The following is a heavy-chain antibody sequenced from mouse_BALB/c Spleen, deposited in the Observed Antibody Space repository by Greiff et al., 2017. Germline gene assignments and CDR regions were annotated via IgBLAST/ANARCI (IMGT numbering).Heavy chain of an antibody. J-gene: IGHJ4*01. V-gene: IGHV2-4*02. Sequence: VQLVESGPGLVAPSQSLSITCTVSGFSLTSYGVHWVRQPPGKGLEWLGVIWSGGSTDYNAAFISRLSISKDNSKSQVFFKMNSLQADDTAIYYCASYGSSYYYAMDYWGQGTSVTVSS. D-gene: IGHD1-1*01. CDR3: ASYGSSYYYAMDY. CDR2: IWSGGST. CDR1: GFSLTSYG.